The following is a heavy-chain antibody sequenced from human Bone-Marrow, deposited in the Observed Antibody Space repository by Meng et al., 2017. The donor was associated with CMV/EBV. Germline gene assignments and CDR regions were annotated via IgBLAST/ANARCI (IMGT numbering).Heavy chain of an antibody. J-gene: IGHJ4*02. CDR1: GFTFSSYS. D-gene: IGHD2-2*02. Sequence: ESLKISCAASGFTFSSYSMNWVRQAPGKGLEWIGYIYYSGSTNYNPSLKSRVTISVDTSKNQFSLKLSSVTAADTAVYYCARGGVVPAAILNYWGQGTLVTVSS. V-gene: IGHV4-59*01. CDR2: IYYSGST. CDR3: ARGGVVPAAILNY.